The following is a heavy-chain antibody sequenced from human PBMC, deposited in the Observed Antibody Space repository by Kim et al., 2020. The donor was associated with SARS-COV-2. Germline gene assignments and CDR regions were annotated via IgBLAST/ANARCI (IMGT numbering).Heavy chain of an antibody. J-gene: IGHJ4*02. V-gene: IGHV3-15*01. Sequence: GGSLRLSCAASGFTFSNAWMSWVRQAPGKGLEWVGRINSKTDGGTTDYAAPVKGRFTISRDDSKNTLYLQMNSLKTEDTAVYYCTTERKDYGDYWGQGTLVTVSS. CDR1: GFTFSNAW. CDR2: INSKTDGGTT. CDR3: TTERKDYGDY.